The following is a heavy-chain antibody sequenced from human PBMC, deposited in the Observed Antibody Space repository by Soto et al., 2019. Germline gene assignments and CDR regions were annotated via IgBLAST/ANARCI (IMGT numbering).Heavy chain of an antibody. CDR3: ARLGIAVAGSRYFDN. Sequence: QLQLQESGPGLVKPWETLSLTCTVSGGSISSSSYYWGWIRQPPGKGLEWIGSIYYSGSTYYNPSLRSRVTISVDTSKSQFSLRLSSVTAAATAVYYCARLGIAVAGSRYFDNWGQGTLVTVSS. CDR1: GGSISSSSYY. J-gene: IGHJ4*02. D-gene: IGHD6-19*01. V-gene: IGHV4-39*01. CDR2: IYYSGST.